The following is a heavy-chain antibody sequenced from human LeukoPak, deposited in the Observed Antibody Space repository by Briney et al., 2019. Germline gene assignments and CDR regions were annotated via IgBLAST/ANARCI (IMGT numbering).Heavy chain of an antibody. J-gene: IGHJ3*02. CDR1: GFTFSAYA. D-gene: IGHD2-2*03. CDR2: ISGSGGTT. Sequence: GGSLRLSCAASGFTFSAYAMAWVRQAPGKGLEWVSTISGSGGTTYSADSVKGRFTISRDNSKNILYLQVNSLRAEDTAVYYCAQGGYFAFDMWGQGTMVTVSS. CDR3: AQGGYFAFDM. V-gene: IGHV3-23*01.